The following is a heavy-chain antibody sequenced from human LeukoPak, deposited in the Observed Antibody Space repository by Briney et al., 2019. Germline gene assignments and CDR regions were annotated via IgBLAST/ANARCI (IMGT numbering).Heavy chain of an antibody. CDR1: GGSISTYY. D-gene: IGHD5-18*01. Sequence: SETLSLTCTVSGGSISTYYWSWIRQSPGKGLEWIAYIDYRGSTTYNPSPRSRVTISVDTSRNQFSLKLSSVTAADTAVYYCARSRSGYSYDHAAFEIWGQGTLVTVSS. J-gene: IGHJ3*02. CDR3: ARSRSGYSYDHAAFEI. V-gene: IGHV4-59*01. CDR2: IDYRGST.